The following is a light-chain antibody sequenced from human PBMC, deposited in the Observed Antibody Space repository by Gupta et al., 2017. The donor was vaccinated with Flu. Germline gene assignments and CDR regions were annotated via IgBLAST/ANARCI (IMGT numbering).Light chain of an antibody. CDR1: SSNIGSNY. V-gene: IGLV1-47*01. J-gene: IGLJ2*01. CDR2: RNN. CDR3: AAWDDSLSGHVV. Sequence: GTPGQRVTISCSGSSSNIGSNYVYWYQQLPGTAPKLLIYRNNQRPSGVPDRFSGSKSGTSASLAISGLRSEDEADYYCAAWDDSLSGHVVFGGGTKLTVL.